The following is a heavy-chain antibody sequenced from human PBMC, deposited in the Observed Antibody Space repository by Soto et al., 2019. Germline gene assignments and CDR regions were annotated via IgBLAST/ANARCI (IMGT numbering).Heavy chain of an antibody. CDR1: GYTFTSYG. J-gene: IGHJ4*02. V-gene: IGHV1-18*01. CDR3: ATKKVYDYIWGSYRHPFDH. D-gene: IGHD3-16*02. CDR2: ISAYNGNT. Sequence: ASVKVSCKASGYTFTSYGISWVRQAPGQGLEWMGWISAYNGNTNYAQKLQGRVTMTEDTSTDTAYMELSSLRSEDTAVYYCATKKVYDYIWGSYRHPFDHWGQGTLVTVSS.